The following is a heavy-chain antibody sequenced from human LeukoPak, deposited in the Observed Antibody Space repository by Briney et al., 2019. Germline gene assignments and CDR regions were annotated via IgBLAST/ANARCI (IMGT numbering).Heavy chain of an antibody. CDR3: AKALPYCSSTSCYNWFDP. J-gene: IGHJ5*02. CDR1: GFTFSSYG. Sequence: GGSLGLSCAASGFTFSSYGMHWVRQAPGKGLEWVAVISYDGSNKYYADSVKGRFTISRDNSKNTLYLQMNSLRAEDTAVYYCAKALPYCSSTSCYNWFDPWGQGTLVTVSS. CDR2: ISYDGSNK. D-gene: IGHD2-2*01. V-gene: IGHV3-30*18.